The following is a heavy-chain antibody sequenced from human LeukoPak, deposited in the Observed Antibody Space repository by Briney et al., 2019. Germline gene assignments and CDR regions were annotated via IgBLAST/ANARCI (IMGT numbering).Heavy chain of an antibody. CDR3: AKDRAVRGVITPNWFDP. CDR1: GFTFSSYA. CDR2: ISGSGGST. Sequence: GGSLRLSCAASGFTFSSYAMSWVRQAPGKGLEWVSAISGSGGSTYYADSVKGRFTISRDNSKNTLYLQMNSLRAEDTAVYYCAKDRAVRGVITPNWFDPWGQGTLVTVSS. V-gene: IGHV3-23*01. J-gene: IGHJ5*02. D-gene: IGHD3-10*01.